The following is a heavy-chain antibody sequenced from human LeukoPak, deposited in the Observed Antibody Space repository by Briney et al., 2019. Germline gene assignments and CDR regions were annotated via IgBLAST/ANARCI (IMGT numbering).Heavy chain of an antibody. CDR2: SHDNGDS. J-gene: IGHJ4*02. CDR3: ARALSGCGGTCPSDH. D-gene: IGHD2-15*01. CDR1: GGSISGYF. V-gene: IGHV4-4*07. Sequence: PSETLSLTCTVSGGSISGYFWSWIRQPAGKGLEWIGRSHDNGDSNHNPSLKSRVTMALDTSRNQVSLRLTSVTAADTAVYYCARALSGCGGTCPSDHWGPGTLVTVSS.